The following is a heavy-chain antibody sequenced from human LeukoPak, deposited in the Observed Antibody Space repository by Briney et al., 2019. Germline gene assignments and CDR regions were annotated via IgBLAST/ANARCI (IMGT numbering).Heavy chain of an antibody. J-gene: IGHJ6*02. CDR2: ISSSSSYT. CDR1: GFTFSSYG. CDR3: AREDSSGWSDYYGMDV. Sequence: GGSLRLSCAASGFTFSSYGMHWIRQAPGKGLEWVSYISSSSSYTNYADSVKGRFTISRDNAKNSLYLQMNSLRAEDTAVYYCAREDSSGWSDYYGMDVWGQGTTVTVSS. D-gene: IGHD6-19*01. V-gene: IGHV3-21*05.